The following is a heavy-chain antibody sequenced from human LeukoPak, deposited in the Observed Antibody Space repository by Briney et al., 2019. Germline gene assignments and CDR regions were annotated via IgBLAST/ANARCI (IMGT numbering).Heavy chain of an antibody. CDR2: INPNSGGT. Sequence: ASVKVSCKASGYTFTGYYMHWVRQAPGQGLEWMGWINPNSGGTNYAQKFQGRVTMTRDTSISTAYMELSRLRSDDTAVCYCASNDYYDSSGYYQGYFDYWGQGTLVTVSS. V-gene: IGHV1-2*02. J-gene: IGHJ4*02. D-gene: IGHD3-22*01. CDR3: ASNDYYDSSGYYQGYFDY. CDR1: GYTFTGYY.